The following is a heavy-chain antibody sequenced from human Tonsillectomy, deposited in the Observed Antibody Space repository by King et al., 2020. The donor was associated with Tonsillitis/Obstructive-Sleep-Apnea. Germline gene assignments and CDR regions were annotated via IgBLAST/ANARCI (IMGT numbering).Heavy chain of an antibody. J-gene: IGHJ4*02. D-gene: IGHD4-23*01. CDR3: ARLYGGHRPPDY. CDR1: GGSIRSGRYY. Sequence: QLQESGPGLVKPSETLSLTCTVSGGSIRSGRYYWGWIRQPPGKGLEWIGSIYYSGSTYYNPSLKSRVTISVDTSKNQVCLKLNSVTAADTAVYYCARLYGGHRPPDYWGQGTLVTVSS. CDR2: IYYSGST. V-gene: IGHV4-39*01.